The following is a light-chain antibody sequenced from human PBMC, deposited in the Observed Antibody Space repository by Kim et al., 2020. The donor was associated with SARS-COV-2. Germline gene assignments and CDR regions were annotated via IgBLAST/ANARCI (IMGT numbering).Light chain of an antibody. CDR1: SLRSYY. CDR3: NSRDRSGNHRWV. CDR2: GKN. Sequence: SSELTQDPAVSVALGQTVRITCQGDSLRSYYASWYQQKPGQAPVLVIYGKNNRPSGIPDRFSGSSSGNTASLTITGAQAEDEADYSCNSRDRSGNHRWVF. V-gene: IGLV3-19*01. J-gene: IGLJ3*02.